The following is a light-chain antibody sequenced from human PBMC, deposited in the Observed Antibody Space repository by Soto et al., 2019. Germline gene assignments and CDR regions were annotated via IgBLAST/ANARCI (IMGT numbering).Light chain of an antibody. J-gene: IGLJ2*01. Sequence: QSALTQPASVSGSPGQSITISCTGTSGDVGGYNYVSWYQQHPGKAPKLIIYDVSNRPSGVSNRFSAAKSGNTASLVISGLQAEDEADYYCSSYTSSSTVIFGGGTKLTVL. CDR2: DVS. CDR1: SGDVGGYNY. CDR3: SSYTSSSTVI. V-gene: IGLV2-14*01.